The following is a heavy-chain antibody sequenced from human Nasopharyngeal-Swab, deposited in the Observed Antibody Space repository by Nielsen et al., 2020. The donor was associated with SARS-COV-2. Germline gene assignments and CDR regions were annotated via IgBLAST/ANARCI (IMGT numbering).Heavy chain of an antibody. CDR3: ARGGWDLSEYFSH. CDR2: ISAYMGKT. Sequence: ASVKVSCKSSGYNFLSYGISWVRQAPGQGLEWMGWISAYMGKTNHAQKFQDRVTMTTDTPTGTAYMELRNLRSDDTAVYYCARGGWDLSEYFSHWGQGTLVTVSS. V-gene: IGHV1-18*01. J-gene: IGHJ1*01. D-gene: IGHD1-26*01. CDR1: GYNFLSYG.